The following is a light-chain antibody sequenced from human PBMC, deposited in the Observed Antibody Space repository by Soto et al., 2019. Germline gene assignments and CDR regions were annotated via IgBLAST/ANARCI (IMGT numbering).Light chain of an antibody. J-gene: IGLJ1*01. CDR1: SSDIGSYNY. Sequence: QSALTQPASVSGSPGQSITISCTGTSSDIGSYNYVAWYQQFPGKTPKLIIYEVRNRPSGVSFRFSGSKSGNTGSLTISGLQAEDEADYYCISYSGSDTCDVFGTGTKVTVL. CDR3: ISYSGSDTCDV. V-gene: IGLV2-14*01. CDR2: EVR.